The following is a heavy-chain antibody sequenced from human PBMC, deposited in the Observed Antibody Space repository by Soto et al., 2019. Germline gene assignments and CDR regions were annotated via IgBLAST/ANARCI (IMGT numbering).Heavy chain of an antibody. D-gene: IGHD2-15*01. J-gene: IGHJ6*03. V-gene: IGHV1-18*01. CDR3: ARVQNCSGGSCYFYYYYYIDV. CDR1: GYTFTSYG. Sequence: ASVKVSCKASGYTFTSYGISWVRQAPGQGLEWMGWISAYNGNTNYAQKLQGRVTMTTDTSTSTAYMELRSLRSDDTAVYYCARVQNCSGGSCYFYYYYYIDVWGKGTTVTVSS. CDR2: ISAYNGNT.